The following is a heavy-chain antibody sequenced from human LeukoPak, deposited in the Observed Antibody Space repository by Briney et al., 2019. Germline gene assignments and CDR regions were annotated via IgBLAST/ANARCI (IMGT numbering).Heavy chain of an antibody. CDR3: AGAFDYYDSSGAEFDY. CDR2: IIPILGIA. V-gene: IGHV1-69*04. J-gene: IGHJ4*02. D-gene: IGHD3-22*01. Sequence: ASVKVSCKASGGTSSSYAISWVRQAPGQGLEWMGRIIPILGIANYAQKFQGRVTITADKSTSTAYMELSSLRSEDTAVYYCAGAFDYYDSSGAEFDYWGQGTLVTVSS. CDR1: GGTSSSYA.